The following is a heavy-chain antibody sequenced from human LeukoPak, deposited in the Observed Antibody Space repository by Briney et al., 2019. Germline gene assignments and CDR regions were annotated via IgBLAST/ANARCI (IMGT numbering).Heavy chain of an antibody. D-gene: IGHD6-13*01. CDR2: TFYSVRT. V-gene: IGHV4-59*01. Sequence: PETLSLTCIVPGGSPTRYYWSWVRPPPGRGLGWVGYTFYSVRTNYTPSPKRRVTISVDTSKTQFSLNLSSVTAAHTALYYSAGGGYSSSWYVLRVDYWGQGTLVTVSS. J-gene: IGHJ4*02. CDR3: AGGGYSSSWYVLRVDY. CDR1: GGSPTRYY.